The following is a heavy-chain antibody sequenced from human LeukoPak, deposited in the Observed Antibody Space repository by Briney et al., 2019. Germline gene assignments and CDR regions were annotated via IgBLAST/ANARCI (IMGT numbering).Heavy chain of an antibody. CDR2: ISSSGSTI. Sequence: PGGSLRLSCAASGFTFSDYYMSWIRQAPGKGLEWVSYISSSGSTIYYADSVKGRFTISRDNAKNSLYLQMNSLRAEDTAVYYCARVEKRVYYDSSGNTLDCWGQGTLVTVSS. V-gene: IGHV3-11*01. CDR1: GFTFSDYY. J-gene: IGHJ4*02. CDR3: ARVEKRVYYDSSGNTLDC. D-gene: IGHD3-22*01.